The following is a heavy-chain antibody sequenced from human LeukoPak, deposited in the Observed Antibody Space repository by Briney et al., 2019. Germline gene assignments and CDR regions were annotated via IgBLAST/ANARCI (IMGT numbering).Heavy chain of an antibody. CDR2: IFYRGNT. J-gene: IGHJ5*02. V-gene: IGHV4-31*03. D-gene: IGHD1-26*01. CDR1: GVSISGGDY. Sequence: SQTLSLTCIVSGVSISGGDYWSWIRQHPGKGLEWIGYIFYRGNTYYSPSLKSRVSTSIDTSKNQFSLMLSSVTAADTAVYYCARVIEYSGRFDPWRQGTLSPSPQ. CDR3: ARVIEYSGRFDP.